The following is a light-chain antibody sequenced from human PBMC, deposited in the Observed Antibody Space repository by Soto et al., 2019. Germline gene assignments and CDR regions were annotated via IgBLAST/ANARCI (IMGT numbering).Light chain of an antibody. CDR3: QQYENYWT. V-gene: IGKV3-15*01. Sequence: EVVLTQSPATLSVSPGERATLSCRASQSVSIKLAWYQQKPGQAPRLLIYDTSTRATGIPARFSGSGSGTEFTLTISNLQPDDCATYYCQQYENYWTFGQGTKVDIK. CDR1: QSVSIK. CDR2: DTS. J-gene: IGKJ1*01.